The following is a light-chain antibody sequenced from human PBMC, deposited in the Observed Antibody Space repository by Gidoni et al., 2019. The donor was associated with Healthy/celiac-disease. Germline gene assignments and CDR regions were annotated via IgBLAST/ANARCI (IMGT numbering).Light chain of an antibody. Sequence: SELTQDPAVSVALGQTVRITCQGDSLRSYYASWYQQKPGQAPVLVLYGNNTRPSWFPDRFSGSRSGNTASLPITGAQAEDEADYYCNSRDSSGNHLDWVFGGGTKLTVL. CDR2: GNN. CDR3: NSRDSSGNHLDWV. CDR1: SLRSYY. V-gene: IGLV3-19*01. J-gene: IGLJ3*02.